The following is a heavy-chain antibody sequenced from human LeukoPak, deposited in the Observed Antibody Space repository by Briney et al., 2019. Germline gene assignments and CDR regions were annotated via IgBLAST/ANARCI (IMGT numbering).Heavy chain of an antibody. D-gene: IGHD1-26*01. CDR2: IYHGGST. J-gene: IGHJ4*02. CDR1: GGSISSSNW. Sequence: TSGTLSLTCAVSGGSISSSNWWTWVRQPPGKGLEWIGEIYHGGSTNYNPSLKSRVTMSVDMSKNQFPLKLGSVTAADTAVYYCARDPAGGSYFDYWGQGALVTVSS. V-gene: IGHV4-4*02. CDR3: ARDPAGGSYFDY.